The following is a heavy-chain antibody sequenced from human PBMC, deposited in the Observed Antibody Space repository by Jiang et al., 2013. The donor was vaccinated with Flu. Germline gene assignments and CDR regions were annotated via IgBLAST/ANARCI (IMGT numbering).Heavy chain of an antibody. Sequence: FSSYGMHWVRQAPGKGLEWVAFIRYDGSNKYYADSVKGRFTISRDNSKNTLYLQMNSLRAEDTAVYYCAKVFNPDFDWLLGSNFDYWGQGTLVTVSS. D-gene: IGHD3-9*01. J-gene: IGHJ4*02. CDR1: FSSYG. V-gene: IGHV3-30*02. CDR2: IRYDGSNK. CDR3: AKVFNPDFDWLLGSNFDY.